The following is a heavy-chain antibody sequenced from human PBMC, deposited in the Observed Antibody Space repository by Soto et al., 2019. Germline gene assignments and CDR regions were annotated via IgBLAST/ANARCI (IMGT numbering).Heavy chain of an antibody. CDR2: ISAYNGNT. J-gene: IGHJ4*02. D-gene: IGHD3-3*01. V-gene: IGHV1-18*01. Sequence: ASVKVSCKASGYTFTSYGISWVRQAPGQGLEWMGWISAYNGNTNYAQKLQGRVTMTTDTSTSTAYMELRSLRSDDTAVYYCARGGTYYDFWSGYYPEYYFDYWGQGTLVTVSS. CDR3: ARGGTYYDFWSGYYPEYYFDY. CDR1: GYTFTSYG.